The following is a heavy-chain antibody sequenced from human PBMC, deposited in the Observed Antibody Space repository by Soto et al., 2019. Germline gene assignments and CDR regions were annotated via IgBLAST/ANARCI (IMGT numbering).Heavy chain of an antibody. V-gene: IGHV3-53*04. CDR1: GFTVSSNY. J-gene: IGHJ6*03. Sequence: GGSLRLSCAASGFTVSSNYMSWVRQAPGKGLEWVSVIYSGGSTYYADSVKGRFTISRHNSKNTLYLQMNSLRAEDTAVYYCARDYNLWFGELRTYYYYMDVWGKGTTVTVSS. CDR2: IYSGGST. D-gene: IGHD3-10*01. CDR3: ARDYNLWFGELRTYYYYMDV.